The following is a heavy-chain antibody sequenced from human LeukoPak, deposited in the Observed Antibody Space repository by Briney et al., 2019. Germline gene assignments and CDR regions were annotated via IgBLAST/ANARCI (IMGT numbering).Heavy chain of an antibody. CDR2: MNPNSGNT. CDR3: ARGWSDDVMRYFDSPDY. D-gene: IGHD3-9*01. J-gene: IGHJ4*02. Sequence: ASVKVSCKASGYTFTNYNINWVRQATGQGLEWMGLMNPNSGNTGYAQKFQSRVTLTRNTSISTAYMELSSLSSEDTAVYYCARGWSDDVMRYFDSPDYWGQGTLVTVSS. CDR1: GYTFTNYN. V-gene: IGHV1-8*01.